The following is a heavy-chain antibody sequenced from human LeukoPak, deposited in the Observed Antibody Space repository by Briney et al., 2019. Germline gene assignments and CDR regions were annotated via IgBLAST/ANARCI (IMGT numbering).Heavy chain of an antibody. V-gene: IGHV4-59*01. CDR2: IYYSGST. CDR3: ARTRNYGPSGWYVAGYFDY. Sequence: SETLSLTCTVSGGSISSYCWSWIRQPPGKGLEWIGYIYYSGSTNYNPSLKSRVTISVDTSKNQFSLKLSSVTAADTAVYYCARTRNYGPSGWYVAGYFDYWGQGTLVTVSS. D-gene: IGHD6-19*01. J-gene: IGHJ4*02. CDR1: GGSISSYC.